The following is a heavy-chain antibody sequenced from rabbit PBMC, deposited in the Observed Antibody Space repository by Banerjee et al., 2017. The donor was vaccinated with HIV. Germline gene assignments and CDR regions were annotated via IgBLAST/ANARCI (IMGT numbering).Heavy chain of an antibody. V-gene: IGHV1S45*01. CDR1: GIDFTSNA. J-gene: IGHJ2*01. CDR3: ARGSGDADAGYGI. CDR2: IYAGSSGST. D-gene: IGHD6-1*01. Sequence: QQQLEESGGGLVQPGGTLTLTCKASGIDFTSNAMCWVRQALGKGLEWIACIYAGSSGSTYYASWAKGRFTISKTSSTTVTLQMTSLTAADTATYFCARGSGDADAGYGIWGPGTLVTVS.